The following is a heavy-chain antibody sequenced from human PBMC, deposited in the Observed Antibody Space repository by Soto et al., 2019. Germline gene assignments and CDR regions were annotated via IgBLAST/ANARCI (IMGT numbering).Heavy chain of an antibody. CDR3: ASRPPRVVVVPDATFSWFDP. V-gene: IGHV1-24*01. J-gene: IGHJ5*02. Sequence: ASVKVSCKVSGYTLTELSMHWVRQAPGKGLEWMGTFDLEDDETIHAQKFQGRVTMTEDTSTDTAYMELSSLRSEDTAVYYCASRPPRVVVVPDATFSWFDPWGQGTLVTVSS. CDR2: FDLEDDET. CDR1: GYTLTELS. D-gene: IGHD2-2*01.